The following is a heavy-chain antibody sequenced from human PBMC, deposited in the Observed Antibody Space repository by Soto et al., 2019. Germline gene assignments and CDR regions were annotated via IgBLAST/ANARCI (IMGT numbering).Heavy chain of an antibody. CDR1: GFTFSSYG. D-gene: IGHD6-13*01. Sequence: PGGSLRLSCAASGFTFSSYGMHWVRQAPGKGLEWVAVISYDGSNKYYADSVKGRFTISRDNSKNTLYLQMNSLRAEDTAVYYCAKGIPARRSLYYGMDVWGQGTTVTVSS. CDR2: ISYDGSNK. CDR3: AKGIPARRSLYYGMDV. V-gene: IGHV3-30*18. J-gene: IGHJ6*02.